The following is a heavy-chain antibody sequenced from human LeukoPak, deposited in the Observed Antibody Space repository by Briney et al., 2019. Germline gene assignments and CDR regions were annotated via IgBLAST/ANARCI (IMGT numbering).Heavy chain of an antibody. J-gene: IGHJ4*02. CDR3: ARWRGSGNYYDY. D-gene: IGHD3-10*01. CDR1: GFTFSNYA. V-gene: IGHV3-64*01. CDR2: INPNGGTT. Sequence: GGSLRLSCVASGFTFSNYAMCWVRQAPGKGPEYVSAINPNGGTTYYANALKGRFTISRDNSKNALYLQLGSLGAEDMALYYCARWRGSGNYYDYWGQGTLVTVSS.